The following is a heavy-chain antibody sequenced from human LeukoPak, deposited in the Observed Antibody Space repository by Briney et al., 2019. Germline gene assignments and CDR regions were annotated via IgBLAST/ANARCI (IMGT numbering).Heavy chain of an antibody. V-gene: IGHV3-15*01. D-gene: IGHD6-6*01. CDR1: GFTFSNAW. Sequence: PGGSLRLSCAASGFTFSNAWMSWVRQAPGKGLEWVGRIKSKTDGGTTDYAAPVEGRFTISRDDSKNTLYLQMNSLKTEDTAVYYCTTSFIAARVYFDYWGQGTLVTVSS. CDR3: TTSFIAARVYFDY. CDR2: IKSKTDGGTT. J-gene: IGHJ4*02.